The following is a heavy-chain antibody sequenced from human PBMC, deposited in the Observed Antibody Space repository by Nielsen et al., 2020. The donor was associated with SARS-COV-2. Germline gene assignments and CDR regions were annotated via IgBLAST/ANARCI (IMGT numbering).Heavy chain of an antibody. J-gene: IGHJ4*02. D-gene: IGHD3-22*01. CDR1: GGTFSSYS. V-gene: IGHV1-69*08. Sequence: SVKVSCKASGGTFSSYSASWVRQAPGQGLEWMGRVIPVLGTANYAQKFQDRVTISADKSTSAAYMDLSSLRSEDTALYYCATNYYDGSAYYYDPLGFDYWGQGTLVTVSS. CDR3: ATNYYDGSAYYYDPLGFDY. CDR2: VIPVLGTA.